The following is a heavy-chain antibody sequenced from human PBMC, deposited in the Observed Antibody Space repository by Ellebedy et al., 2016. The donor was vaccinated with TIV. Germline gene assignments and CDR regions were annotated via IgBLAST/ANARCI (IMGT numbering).Heavy chain of an antibody. J-gene: IGHJ2*01. V-gene: IGHV4-59*08. CDR2: IFDSGCT. CDR1: GYSMSNYW. Sequence: MPSETLSLTCNVSGYSMSNYWLRWSRQTPGKAREWVGYIFDSGCTNYDPALKCRVTISLDTSKNQFSLRLSSVTAADTVVYYCARLRHYGGDSVWFFDLWGRGTLVTVSS. CDR3: ARLRHYGGDSVWFFDL. D-gene: IGHD4-23*01.